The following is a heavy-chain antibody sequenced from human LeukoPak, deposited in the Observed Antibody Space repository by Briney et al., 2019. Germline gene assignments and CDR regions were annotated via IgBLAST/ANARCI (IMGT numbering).Heavy chain of an antibody. V-gene: IGHV4-31*03. CDR3: ARGYSGYDFNWFDP. Sequence: SQTLSLTCTVSGVSISSGGYYWSWIRQHPGKGLEWIGYIYYSGSTYYNPSLKSRVTISVDTSKNQFSLKLSSVTAADTAVYYCARGYSGYDFNWFDPWGQGTLVTVSS. CDR2: IYYSGST. D-gene: IGHD5-12*01. J-gene: IGHJ5*02. CDR1: GVSISSGGYY.